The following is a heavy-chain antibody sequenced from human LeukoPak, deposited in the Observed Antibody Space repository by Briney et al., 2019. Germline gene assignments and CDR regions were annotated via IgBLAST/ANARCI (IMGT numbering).Heavy chain of an antibody. CDR3: ARRPMYYYDSSGYYRH. CDR1: GGSISSSNW. CDR2: IYHSGST. Sequence: PSGTLSLTCAVSGGSISSSNWWSWVRQPPGKGLEWIGEIYHSGSTNYNPSLKSRVTISVDTSKNQFSLKLSSVTAADTAVYYCARRPMYYYDSSGYYRHWGQGTLVTVSS. D-gene: IGHD3-22*01. V-gene: IGHV4-4*02. J-gene: IGHJ4*02.